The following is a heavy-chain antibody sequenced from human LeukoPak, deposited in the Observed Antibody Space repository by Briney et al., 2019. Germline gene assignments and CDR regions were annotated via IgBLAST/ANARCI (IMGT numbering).Heavy chain of an antibody. J-gene: IGHJ4*02. CDR2: IYYSGST. Sequence: SETLSLTCTVSGGSISSSSYYWGWIRQPPGKGLEWIGSIYYSGSTYYNPSLMSRVTISVDTSKNQFSLKLSSVTAADTAVYYCARTHIVVVIANPVMGYWGQGTLVTVSS. D-gene: IGHD2-21*01. V-gene: IGHV4-39*07. CDR3: ARTHIVVVIANPVMGY. CDR1: GGSISSSSYY.